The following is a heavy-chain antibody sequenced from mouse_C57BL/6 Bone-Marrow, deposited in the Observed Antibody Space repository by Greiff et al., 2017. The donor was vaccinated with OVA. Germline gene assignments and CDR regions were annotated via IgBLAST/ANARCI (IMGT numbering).Heavy chain of an antibody. CDR3: ARSSVLPHYFDY. V-gene: IGHV8-12*01. Sequence: LKESGPGILQSSQTLSLTCSFSGFSLSTSGMGVSWIRQPSGKGLEWLAHIYWDDDKRYNPSLKSRLPLSKDTTINQLFLKITRVDTADTATYYLARSSVLPHYFDYWGQGTTLTVSS. CDR1: GFSLSTSGMG. CDR2: IYWDDDK. D-gene: IGHD5-5*01. J-gene: IGHJ2*01.